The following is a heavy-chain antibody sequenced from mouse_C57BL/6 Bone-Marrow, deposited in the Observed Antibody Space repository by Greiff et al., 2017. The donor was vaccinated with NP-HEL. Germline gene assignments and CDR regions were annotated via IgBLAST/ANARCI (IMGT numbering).Heavy chain of an antibody. CDR1: GYTFTSYW. D-gene: IGHD1-1*01. CDR2: IHPNSGST. J-gene: IGHJ2*01. Sequence: VQLQQPGAELVKPGASVKLSCKASGYTFTSYWMHWVKQRPGQGLEWIGMIHPNSGSTYYNEKFKSKATLTVDKSSSTAYMQLSSLTSEDAAVYYCAPITTVGATQDWGKGTTLTVSS. V-gene: IGHV1-64*01. CDR3: APITTVGATQD.